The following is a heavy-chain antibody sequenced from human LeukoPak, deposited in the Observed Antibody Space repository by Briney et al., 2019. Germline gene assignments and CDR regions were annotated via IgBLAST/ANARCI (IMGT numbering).Heavy chain of an antibody. Sequence: ASVNVSCKASGGTFSTSAINWVRQAPGQGLEWMGWISAYNGNTKYAPKLQGRVTMTTVTSTRTAYMELRSLRSDDTAVYYCASGVGYCSSGSCYGLYCWGQGTLVTVS. CDR1: GGTFSTSA. CDR2: ISAYNGNT. CDR3: ASGVGYCSSGSCYGLYC. D-gene: IGHD2-2*01. V-gene: IGHV1-18*01. J-gene: IGHJ4*02.